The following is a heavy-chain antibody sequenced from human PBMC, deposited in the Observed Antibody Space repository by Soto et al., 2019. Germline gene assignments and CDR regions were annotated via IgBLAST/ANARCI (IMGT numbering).Heavy chain of an antibody. D-gene: IGHD3-22*01. CDR2: IYYSGST. CDR3: ARRRDYYDSSGWGPFDY. J-gene: IGHJ4*02. CDR1: GGSISSSSYY. Sequence: QLQLQESGPGLVKPSETLSLTCTVSGGSISSSSYYWGWIRQPPGKGLEWIGSIYYSGSTYYNPSLKSRVTISVDTSKNQFSLKLSSVTAADTAVYYCARRRDYYDSSGWGPFDYWGQGTLVTVSS. V-gene: IGHV4-39*01.